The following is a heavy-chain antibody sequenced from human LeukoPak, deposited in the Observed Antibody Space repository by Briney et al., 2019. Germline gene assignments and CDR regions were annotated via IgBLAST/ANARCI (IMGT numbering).Heavy chain of an antibody. CDR3: AKGGGDYGSGYFDY. J-gene: IGHJ4*02. V-gene: IGHV3-23*01. Sequence: GGSLRLSCAASGFTFSSYSMNWVRQAPGKGLEWVSGISGSGGSTYYADSVKGRFTISRDNSKNTLYLQMNSLRAEDTAVYYCAKGGGDYGSGYFDYWGQGTLVTVSS. CDR1: GFTFSSYS. CDR2: ISGSGGST. D-gene: IGHD3-10*01.